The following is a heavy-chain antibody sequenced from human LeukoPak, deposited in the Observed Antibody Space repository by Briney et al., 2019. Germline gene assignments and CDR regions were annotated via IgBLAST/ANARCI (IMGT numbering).Heavy chain of an antibody. CDR1: GYTFTGYY. V-gene: IGHV1-2*02. J-gene: IGHJ4*02. CDR3: ASNNTYYYDSSGYRPFDY. CDR2: INPNSGGT. D-gene: IGHD3-22*01. Sequence: ASVKVSCKASGYTFTGYYMHWVRQAPGQGLEWMGWINPNSGGTNYAQKFQGRVTMTRDTSTSTVYMELSSLRSEDTAVYYCASNNTYYYDSSGYRPFDYWGQGTLVTVSS.